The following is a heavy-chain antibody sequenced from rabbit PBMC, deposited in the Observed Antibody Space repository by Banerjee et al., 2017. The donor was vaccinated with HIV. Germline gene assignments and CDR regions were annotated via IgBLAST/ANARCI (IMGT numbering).Heavy chain of an antibody. V-gene: IGHV1S40*01. CDR1: GFSFSSSDY. D-gene: IGHD7-1*01. J-gene: IGHJ4*01. CDR2: IYAGSSGST. CDR3: ARDHGWAYAGYAPPFNL. Sequence: QSLEESGGGLVQPEGSLTLTCTASGFSFSSSDYMCWVRQAPGKGLEWIACIYAGSSGSTYYASWAKGRFTISKTSSTTVTLQMTSLTAADTATYFCARDHGWAYAGYAPPFNLWGPGTLVTVS.